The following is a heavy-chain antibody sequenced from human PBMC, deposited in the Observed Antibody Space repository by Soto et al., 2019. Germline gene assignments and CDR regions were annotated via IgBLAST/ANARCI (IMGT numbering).Heavy chain of an antibody. J-gene: IGHJ4*02. Sequence: QVQLQESGPGLVKPSGTLSLTCAVSSGSISSSNWWSWVRQPPGKGLEWIGEIYHSGSTNYNPSLKSRITISVDKSKNQFSLKLSSVTAAGTAVYYCARGYYDFWSGYSHYFDYWGQGTLVTVSS. V-gene: IGHV4-4*02. CDR1: SGSISSSNW. CDR2: IYHSGST. CDR3: ARGYYDFWSGYSHYFDY. D-gene: IGHD3-3*01.